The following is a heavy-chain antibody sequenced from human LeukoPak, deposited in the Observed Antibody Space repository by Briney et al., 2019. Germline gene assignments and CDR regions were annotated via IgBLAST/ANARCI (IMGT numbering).Heavy chain of an antibody. CDR2: FYNGINT. V-gene: IGHV3-66*01. CDR3: ATVGSGNTYGYGDY. D-gene: IGHD5-18*01. Sequence: GSLRLSCAATGLTVSTNYMSWVRQAAGKGLEWVSVFYNGINTYYADSVKGRFTTSRDNSKNTLYLQMNSLRVEDTAVYFCATVGSGNTYGYGDYWGQGTLVTVSS. CDR1: GLTVSTNY. J-gene: IGHJ4*02.